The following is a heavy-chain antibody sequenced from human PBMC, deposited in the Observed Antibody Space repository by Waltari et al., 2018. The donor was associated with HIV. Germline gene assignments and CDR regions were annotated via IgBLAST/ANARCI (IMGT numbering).Heavy chain of an antibody. CDR1: GGTFSTSA. V-gene: IGHV1-69*12. Sequence: QVQLVQSGAEVRKPGSSVKVSCKASGGTFSTSAISWVRQAPGKGLEWMGGILPIFGTANYAQKFQGRVTITADESTGTLHMELSSLTSEDTAVYYCTRAQYYDSSGPYFFDYWGQGTLVTVSS. J-gene: IGHJ4*02. D-gene: IGHD3-22*01. CDR3: TRAQYYDSSGPYFFDY. CDR2: ILPIFGTA.